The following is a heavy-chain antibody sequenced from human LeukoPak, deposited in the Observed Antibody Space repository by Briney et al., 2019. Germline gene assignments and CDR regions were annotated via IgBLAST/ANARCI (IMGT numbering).Heavy chain of an antibody. CDR1: GFTFSSYA. V-gene: IGHV3-23*01. CDR3: AKDYYYDSSGCQDY. J-gene: IGHJ4*02. D-gene: IGHD3-22*01. CDR2: ISGSGGST. Sequence: GGSLRLSCGASGFTFSSYAMSWVRQAPGKWLEWFSAISGSGGSTYYADSVKGRFTISRDNSKNTLYLQMNSLRAEDTAVYYCAKDYYYDSSGCQDYWGQGTLVTVSS.